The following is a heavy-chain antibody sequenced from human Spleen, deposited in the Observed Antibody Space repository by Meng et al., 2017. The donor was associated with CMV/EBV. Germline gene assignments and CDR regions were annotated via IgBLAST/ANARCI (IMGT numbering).Heavy chain of an antibody. D-gene: IGHD3-3*01. J-gene: IGHJ5*02. Sequence: ASVKVSCKASGYTFTAHYFHWVRQAPGQGLEWMGWINPNSGGTKYAQNFQGRVTMTRDTSISTAYMELSRLRSDDTAVYYCARDFHPDYWFDPWGQGTLVTVSS. CDR3: ARDFHPDYWFDP. V-gene: IGHV1-2*02. CDR1: GYTFTAHY. CDR2: INPNSGGT.